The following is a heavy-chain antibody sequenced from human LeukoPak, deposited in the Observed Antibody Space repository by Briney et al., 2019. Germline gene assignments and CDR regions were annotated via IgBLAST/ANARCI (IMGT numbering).Heavy chain of an antibody. Sequence: PSETLSLTXTVSGGSISSGDYYWSWIRQPPGKGLEWIGYIYYSGSTYYNPSLKSRVTISVDTSKNQFSLKLSSVTAADTAVYYCARKTVTLDTIDAFDIWGQGTMVTVSS. CDR2: IYYSGST. V-gene: IGHV4-30-4*08. CDR1: GGSISSGDYY. J-gene: IGHJ3*02. CDR3: ARKTVTLDTIDAFDI. D-gene: IGHD4-17*01.